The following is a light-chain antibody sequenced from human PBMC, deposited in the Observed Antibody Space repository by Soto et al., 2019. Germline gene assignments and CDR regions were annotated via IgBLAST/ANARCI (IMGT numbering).Light chain of an antibody. CDR1: QSISSY. Sequence: DIQMTQSPSSLSASVGDRVTITCRASQSISSYLNWYQQKPGKAPKLLIYAASSLQSGVPSRFSGSGSGTDFTLTISSVQAEDVAVYYCQQFYNTPPYTFGQGTRLEIK. CDR3: QQFYNTPPYT. J-gene: IGKJ2*01. V-gene: IGKV1-39*01. CDR2: AAS.